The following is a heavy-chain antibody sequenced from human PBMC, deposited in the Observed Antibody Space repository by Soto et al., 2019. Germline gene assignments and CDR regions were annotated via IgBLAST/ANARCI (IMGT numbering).Heavy chain of an antibody. Sequence: QVQLVQSGAEVREPGASVRLSCKPSGYNLTDYAIHWVRQVAGQRLEWLAWIDPGSGAATYSQRVQGRIILSRDNSASTFYMDLSSLTSEDTAVYFCTRDLNGGNPFDYWGPGALVTVSS. V-gene: IGHV1-3*01. CDR1: GYNLTDYA. CDR3: TRDLNGGNPFDY. D-gene: IGHD2-8*01. J-gene: IGHJ4*02. CDR2: IDPGSGAA.